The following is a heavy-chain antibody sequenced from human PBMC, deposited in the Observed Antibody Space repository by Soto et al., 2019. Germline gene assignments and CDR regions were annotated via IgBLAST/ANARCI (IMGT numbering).Heavy chain of an antibody. V-gene: IGHV3-64D*08. CDR1: GFTFSSYA. CDR2: ISSNGGST. Sequence: GGSLRLSCSASGFTFSSYAMHWVRQAPGKGLEYVSAISSNGGSTYYADSVKGRFTISRDNSKNTLYLQMSSLRAEDTAVYYCVKKREVLRFLEWLLGPFDYWGQGTLVTVS. CDR3: VKKREVLRFLEWLLGPFDY. D-gene: IGHD3-3*01. J-gene: IGHJ4*02.